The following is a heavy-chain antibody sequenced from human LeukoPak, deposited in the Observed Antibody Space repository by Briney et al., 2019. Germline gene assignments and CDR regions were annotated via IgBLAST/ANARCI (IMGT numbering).Heavy chain of an antibody. J-gene: IGHJ4*02. Sequence: GGSLRLSCAASGFTFSNFAMRWVRQAPGKGLEWVSGISSSGGSTYYADFVKGRFTVSRDNSKNTLYLQLNSLRPEDTAVYHCAKEAFYSTSSGTLSYWGQGTLVTVSS. CDR3: AKEAFYSTSSGTLSY. CDR2: ISSSGGST. CDR1: GFTFSNFA. D-gene: IGHD6-6*01. V-gene: IGHV3-23*01.